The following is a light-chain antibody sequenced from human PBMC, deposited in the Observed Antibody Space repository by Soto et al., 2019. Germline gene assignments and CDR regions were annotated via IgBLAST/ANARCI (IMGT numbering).Light chain of an antibody. CDR1: QNIGRD. CDR2: GAS. Sequence: EIVMTQSPATLSVSPGESVTLSCRASQNIGRDLAWYLQKPGQFPRLLIHGASSRATGIPDRFSGSGSGTDFTLTISRLEPEDFAVYYCQQYGSSPTFGQGTKVDIK. V-gene: IGKV3-20*01. CDR3: QQYGSSPT. J-gene: IGKJ1*01.